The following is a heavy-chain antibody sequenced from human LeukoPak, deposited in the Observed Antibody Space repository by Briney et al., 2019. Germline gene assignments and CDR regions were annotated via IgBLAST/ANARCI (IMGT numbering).Heavy chain of an antibody. CDR1: GGSFSGYY. V-gene: IGHV4-34*01. D-gene: IGHD2-2*01. J-gene: IGHJ6*02. CDR2: INHSGST. CDR3: ARDYCSSTTCYDSYYYGMDV. Sequence: SETLSLTCAVYGGSFSGYYWSWIRQPPGKGLEWIGEINHSGSTNYNPSLKSRVTISVDTSKNQFSLKLSSVTAADAAVYYCARDYCSSTTCYDSYYYGMDVWGQGTTVTVSS.